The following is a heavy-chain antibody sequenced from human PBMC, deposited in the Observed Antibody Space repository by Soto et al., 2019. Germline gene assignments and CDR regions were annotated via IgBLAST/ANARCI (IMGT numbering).Heavy chain of an antibody. J-gene: IGHJ4*02. D-gene: IGHD3-22*01. CDR2: IDPSDSQT. Sequence: PGGSLKISCKGSGYSFTSYWIGWVRQKPWKGLEWMGRIDPSDSQTYYSPSFRGHVTISVTKSITTVFLQWSSLRASDTAMYYCARQIYDSDTGPNFQYYFDSWGQGTPVTVSS. CDR1: GYSFTSYW. CDR3: ARQIYDSDTGPNFQYYFDS. V-gene: IGHV5-10-1*01.